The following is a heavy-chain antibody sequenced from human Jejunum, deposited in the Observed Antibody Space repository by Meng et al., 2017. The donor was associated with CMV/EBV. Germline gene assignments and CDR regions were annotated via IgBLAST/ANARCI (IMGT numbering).Heavy chain of an antibody. CDR3: VTGERFFDY. Sequence: LRLPCAALGLSFKTYWMRWVREVGGKGLVWVSRINKDGSTAVYADSVKGRFPISRDNAKNTLSLQISSLRAEDTAVYYCVTGERFFDYWGQGTLVTVSS. D-gene: IGHD3-16*01. V-gene: IGHV3-74*01. CDR1: GLSFKTYW. J-gene: IGHJ4*02. CDR2: INKDGSTA.